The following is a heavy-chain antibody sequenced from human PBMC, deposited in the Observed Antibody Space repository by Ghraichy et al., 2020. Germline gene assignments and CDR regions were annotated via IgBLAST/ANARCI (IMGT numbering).Heavy chain of an antibody. CDR3: ARASMVVRFFYYDGMDV. CDR1: GFSFSSYG. CDR2: ITSSSRRI. D-gene: IGHD4-23*01. Sequence: GGSLRLSCVGSGFSFSSYGMNWVRQSPGKGLEWVSYITSSSRRIFYADSVKGRFTISRDNAQNSLSLQMNSLRDEDTAVYYCARASMVVRFFYYDGMDVWGQGTTVTVSS. J-gene: IGHJ6*02. V-gene: IGHV3-48*02.